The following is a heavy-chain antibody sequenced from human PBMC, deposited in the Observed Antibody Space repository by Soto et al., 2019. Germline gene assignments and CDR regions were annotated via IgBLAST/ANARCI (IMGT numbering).Heavy chain of an antibody. CDR3: ARQVPSYYGSGGIPYYYYYMDV. Sequence: SETLSLTCTVSGGSISSYYWSWIRQPPGKGLEWIGYIYYSGSTNYNPSLKSRVTISVDTSKNQFSLKLSSVTAADTAVYYCARQVPSYYGSGGIPYYYYYMDVWGKGTTVTVSS. CDR1: GGSISSYY. V-gene: IGHV4-59*08. CDR2: IYYSGST. D-gene: IGHD3-10*01. J-gene: IGHJ6*03.